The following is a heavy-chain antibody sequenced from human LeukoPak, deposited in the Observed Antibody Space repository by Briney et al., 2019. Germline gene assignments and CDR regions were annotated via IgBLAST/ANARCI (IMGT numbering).Heavy chain of an antibody. Sequence: GGSLRLSCAASGFTFSSYGMHWVRQAPGKGLEWVAFIRYDGSNKYYADSVKGRFTISRDNSKNTLYLQMNSLTAEDTAVYYCAKRTGNSGPFDYWGQGTRVTVSS. CDR1: GFTFSSYG. CDR2: IRYDGSNK. CDR3: AKRTGNSGPFDY. D-gene: IGHD4-23*01. V-gene: IGHV3-30*02. J-gene: IGHJ4*02.